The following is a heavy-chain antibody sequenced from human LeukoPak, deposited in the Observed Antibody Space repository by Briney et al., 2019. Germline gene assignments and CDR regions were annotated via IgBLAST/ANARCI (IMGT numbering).Heavy chain of an antibody. Sequence: PSETLSLTCTVHGGSFSGFYWSWIRQSPGKGLEWIGEINHSGSTNYNPSLKSRVTISVDTSKNQFSLKLSSVTAADTAVYYCARTGYSGYDLLGDYFDYWGQGTLVTVSS. CDR3: ARTGYSGYDLLGDYFDY. D-gene: IGHD5-12*01. CDR2: INHSGST. V-gene: IGHV4-34*01. J-gene: IGHJ4*02. CDR1: GGSFSGFY.